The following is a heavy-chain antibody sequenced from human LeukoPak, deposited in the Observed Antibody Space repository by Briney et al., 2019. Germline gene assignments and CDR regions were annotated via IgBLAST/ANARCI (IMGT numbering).Heavy chain of an antibody. J-gene: IGHJ4*02. CDR2: ISSSSSYI. CDR3: AGYSGYDAAPFDY. V-gene: IGHV3-21*01. CDR1: GFTFSSYS. D-gene: IGHD5-12*01. Sequence: GGSLRLSCAASGFTFSSYSMNWVRQAPGKGLEWVSSISSSSSYIYYADSVKGRFTISRDNAKNSLYLQMNSLRAEDTAVYYCAGYSGYDAAPFDYWGQGTLVTVSS.